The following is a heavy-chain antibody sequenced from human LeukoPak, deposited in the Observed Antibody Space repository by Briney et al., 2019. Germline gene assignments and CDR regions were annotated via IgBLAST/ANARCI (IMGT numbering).Heavy chain of an antibody. D-gene: IGHD6-19*01. CDR3: ARGILGFITVAGPYYFDY. CDR1: GITFSSYA. J-gene: IGHJ4*02. V-gene: IGHV3-23*01. Sequence: GGSLRLSCEASGITFSSYAMTWVRQAPGRGLEWVSAISGSGDATYYADSVKGRFTISRDNSKNTLFLQMNSLRAEDTALYYCARGILGFITVAGPYYFDYWGQGSLVAVSS. CDR2: ISGSGDAT.